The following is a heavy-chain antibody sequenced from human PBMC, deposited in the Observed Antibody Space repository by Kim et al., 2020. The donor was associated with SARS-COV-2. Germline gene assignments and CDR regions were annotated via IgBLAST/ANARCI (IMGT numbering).Heavy chain of an antibody. CDR2: ISYDGSNK. Sequence: GGSLRLSCAASGFTFSSYGMHWVRQAPGKGLEWVAVISYDGSNKYYADSVKGRFTISRDNSKNTLYLQMNSLRAEDTAVYYCASGGHDYVWGSYRYQNWFDPWGQGTLVTVSS. D-gene: IGHD3-16*02. J-gene: IGHJ5*02. CDR3: ASGGHDYVWGSYRYQNWFDP. V-gene: IGHV3-33*05. CDR1: GFTFSSYG.